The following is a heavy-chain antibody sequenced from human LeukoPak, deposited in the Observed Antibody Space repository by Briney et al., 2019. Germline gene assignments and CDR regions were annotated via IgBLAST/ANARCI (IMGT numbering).Heavy chain of an antibody. D-gene: IGHD3-10*01. CDR3: AREGWFRGFDY. Sequence: GGSLRLSCAASGFTFSIYSMNWVRQAPGKGLEWVSYISNSSSTIYYADSVKGRFTISRDNAKNSLYLQMNSLRAEDTAVYYCAREGWFRGFDYWGQGTMVTVSS. CDR2: ISNSSSTI. CDR1: GFTFSIYS. J-gene: IGHJ4*02. V-gene: IGHV3-48*04.